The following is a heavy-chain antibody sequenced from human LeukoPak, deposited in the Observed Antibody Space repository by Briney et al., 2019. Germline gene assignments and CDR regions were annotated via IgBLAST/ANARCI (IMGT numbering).Heavy chain of an antibody. Sequence: ASVKVSCKASGYTFTGYYMHWVRQAPGQGLEWMGWINPNSGGTNYAQKFQGRVTMTRDTSISTAYMELSRLGSDDTAVYYCASWSGSYRERAFDIWGQGTMVTVSS. D-gene: IGHD1-26*01. V-gene: IGHV1-2*02. CDR1: GYTFTGYY. CDR2: INPNSGGT. J-gene: IGHJ3*02. CDR3: ASWSGSYRERAFDI.